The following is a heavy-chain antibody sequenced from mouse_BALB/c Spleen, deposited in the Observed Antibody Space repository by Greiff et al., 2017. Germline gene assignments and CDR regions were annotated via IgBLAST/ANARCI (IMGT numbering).Heavy chain of an antibody. D-gene: IGHD1-2*01. J-gene: IGHJ4*01. CDR1: GYSFTSYY. CDR2: IDPFNGGT. V-gene: IGHV1S135*01. CDR3: AKDTATRAMDY. Sequence: EVQLQQSGPELMKPGASVKISCKASGYSFTSYYMHWVKQSHGKSLEWIGYIDPFNGGTSYNQKFKGKATLTVDKSSSTAYMHLSSLTSEDSAVYYCAKDTATRAMDYWGQGTSVTVSS.